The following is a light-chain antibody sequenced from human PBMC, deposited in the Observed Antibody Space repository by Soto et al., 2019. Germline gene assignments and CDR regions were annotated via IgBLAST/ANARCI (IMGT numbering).Light chain of an antibody. J-gene: IGLJ2*01. CDR1: NSNIGRND. V-gene: IGLV1-44*01. CDR2: SND. CDR3: AAWDDTLRARV. Sequence: QSVLAQPPSASGTPGQRVTISCSGSNSNIGRNDVTWYQQVPGTAPQCLIYSNDQRPSGVPDRISGSRSGTSASLAISGLQSGDEAEYYCAAWDDTLRARVLGGGTKLTVL.